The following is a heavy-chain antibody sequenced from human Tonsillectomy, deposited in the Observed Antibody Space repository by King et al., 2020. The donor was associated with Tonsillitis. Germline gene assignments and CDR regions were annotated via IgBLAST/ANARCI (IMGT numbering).Heavy chain of an antibody. CDR3: ARDRGSWVLDIDY. D-gene: IGHD1-26*01. V-gene: IGHV3-30*04. CDR2: ISSDGTNK. CDR1: GFTFRNSA. J-gene: IGHJ4*02. Sequence: VQLVESGGGVVQPGRSLRLSCAASGFTFRNSAMHWVRQAPGKGLEWVAIISSDGTNKFYADSVKGRFTISRDSSKNTLYLQMNSLRLEDTAVYYCARDRGSWVLDIDYWGQGTLVAVSS.